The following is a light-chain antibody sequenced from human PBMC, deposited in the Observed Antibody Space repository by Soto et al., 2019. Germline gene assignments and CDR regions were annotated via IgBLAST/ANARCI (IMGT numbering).Light chain of an antibody. J-gene: IGKJ1*01. CDR3: QQYNNWPRT. Sequence: EIVLTQSPGTLSLSPGERATLSCRASQGVSRGYLAWYQQKAGQAPRLLIYGVSSRATGFPARSSGSGSGTEFTLTISSLQSEDFAVYYCQQYNNWPRTFGPGTKVDIK. V-gene: IGKV3-15*01. CDR2: GVS. CDR1: QGVSRGY.